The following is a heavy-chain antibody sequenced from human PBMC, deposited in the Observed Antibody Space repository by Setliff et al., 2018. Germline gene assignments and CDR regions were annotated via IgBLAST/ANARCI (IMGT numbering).Heavy chain of an antibody. CDR3: AKQGYSDSLYAFDV. CDR2: IHPNTGST. CDR1: GYTFTAYY. J-gene: IGHJ3*01. V-gene: IGHV1-2*06. D-gene: IGHD3-16*02. Sequence: GASVKVSCKTSGYTFTAYYIYWVRQAPGHGLELMGRIHPNTGSTNYLQDFKGSVTITRDTSIYTVYMELTGLASGDTAVYYCAKQGYSDSLYAFDVWGQGTVVTVSS.